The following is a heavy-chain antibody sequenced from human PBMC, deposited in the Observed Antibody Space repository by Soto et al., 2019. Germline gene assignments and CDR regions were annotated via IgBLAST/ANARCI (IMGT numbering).Heavy chain of an antibody. Sequence: ASVKVSCKASGYTFTNYGITWVRQAPGQGLEWMGWISANSGNTHYTQRLQGRVTMTTDTSTSTAYMELRRLRSDDTAVYYCARSSGSPRPYYYYYGMDVWGQGTTVTVSS. CDR3: ARSSGSPRPYYYYYGMDV. CDR1: GYTFTNYG. CDR2: ISANSGNT. D-gene: IGHD3-10*01. J-gene: IGHJ6*02. V-gene: IGHV1-18*01.